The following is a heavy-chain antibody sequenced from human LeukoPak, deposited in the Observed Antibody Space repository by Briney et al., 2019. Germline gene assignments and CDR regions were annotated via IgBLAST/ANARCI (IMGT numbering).Heavy chain of an antibody. CDR3: ARDQEGPWFDP. Sequence: SETLSLTCTVSGGSMNSYYWSWIRQPAGKGLEWIGRIYSSGSTNYNPSLKSRVTMSVDTSKNQFSLKLTSVTAADTAVHYCARDQEGPWFDPWGQGTLVIVSS. CDR1: GGSMNSYY. CDR2: IYSSGST. J-gene: IGHJ5*02. V-gene: IGHV4-4*07.